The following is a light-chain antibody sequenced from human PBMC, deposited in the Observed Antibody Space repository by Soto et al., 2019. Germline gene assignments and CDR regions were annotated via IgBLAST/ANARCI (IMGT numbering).Light chain of an antibody. Sequence: DVQMTQSPSSLSASVGDRVTITCRTSQDISNYLAWYQQKPGKVPKLLIYAASSLQSGVPSRFTASAFGTDFTLTISSLQPEDVATYYCQHYGRAPAPWTFGQGTKVDIK. CDR3: QHYGRAPAPWT. CDR2: AAS. J-gene: IGKJ1*01. CDR1: QDISNY. V-gene: IGKV1-27*01.